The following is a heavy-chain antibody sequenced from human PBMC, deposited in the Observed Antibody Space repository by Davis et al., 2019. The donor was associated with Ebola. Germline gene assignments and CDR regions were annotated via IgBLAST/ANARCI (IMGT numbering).Heavy chain of an antibody. CDR1: GYTFTSYG. CDR2: INPHNGNT. V-gene: IGHV1-18*04. D-gene: IGHD6-13*01. J-gene: IGHJ4*02. Sequence: AASVKVSCKASGYTFTSYGITWVRQAPGQGLEWMGWINPHNGNTNYAQNVQGRVTMTTDTSTSTAYMEVGSLRSDDTAVYYCATLWGWYSSSWMAFDYWGQGTLVTVSS. CDR3: ATLWGWYSSSWMAFDY.